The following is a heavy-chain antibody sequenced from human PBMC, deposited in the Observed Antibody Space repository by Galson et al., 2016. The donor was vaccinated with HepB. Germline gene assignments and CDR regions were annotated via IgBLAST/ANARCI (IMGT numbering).Heavy chain of an antibody. D-gene: IGHD1-26*01. V-gene: IGHV3-64*01. CDR1: GFTFSNYA. Sequence: ASGFTFSNYAMHWVRQAPGKGLEFVSAINSNGGSTFYAISVKGRFTISRDNSENRLYLQMDSLRLEDMAVYYCARDALGTWDLTTWGQGTLVSVSS. CDR3: ARDALGTWDLTT. J-gene: IGHJ1*01. CDR2: INSNGGST.